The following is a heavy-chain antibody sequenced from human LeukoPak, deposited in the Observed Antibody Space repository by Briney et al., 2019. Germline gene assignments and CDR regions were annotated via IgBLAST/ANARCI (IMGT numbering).Heavy chain of an antibody. CDR1: GGSISSGSYY. Sequence: SQTLSLTCTVSGGSISSGSYYWRWIRPPAGKGLEWIGRIYTSGSTNYNPSLKSRVTISVDTSKNQFSLTLSSVTAADTAVYYCARDPDYDSSRGAFDYWGQGTLVTVSS. CDR3: ARDPDYDSSRGAFDY. D-gene: IGHD3-22*01. CDR2: IYTSGST. V-gene: IGHV4-61*02. J-gene: IGHJ4*02.